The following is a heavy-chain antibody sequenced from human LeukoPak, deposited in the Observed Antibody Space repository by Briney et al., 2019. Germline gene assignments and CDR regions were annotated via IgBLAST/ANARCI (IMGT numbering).Heavy chain of an antibody. CDR1: GGSISSYY. CDR2: IYYSGST. V-gene: IGHV4-59*01. CDR3: ARDREGGNSDTFDY. J-gene: IGHJ4*02. D-gene: IGHD4-23*01. Sequence: PSETLSLTCTVSGGSISSYYWSWIRQPPGKGLEWIGYIYYSGSTNYNPSLKSRVTISVDTSKNQFSLKLSSVTAADTAVYYCARDREGGNSDTFDYWGQGTLVTVSS.